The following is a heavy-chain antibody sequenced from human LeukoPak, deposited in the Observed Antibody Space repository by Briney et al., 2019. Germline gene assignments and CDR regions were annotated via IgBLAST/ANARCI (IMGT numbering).Heavy chain of an antibody. CDR3: AKGGYSYGSKFDY. CDR1: GFTFSSYA. D-gene: IGHD5-18*01. J-gene: IGHJ4*02. V-gene: IGHV3-23*01. Sequence: GGTLRLSCAASGFTFSSYAMSWVRQAPGKGLEWVSAISGSGGSTYYADSVKGRFTISRDNSKNTLYLQMNSLRAEDTAVYYCAKGGYSYGSKFDYWGQGTLVTVSS. CDR2: ISGSGGST.